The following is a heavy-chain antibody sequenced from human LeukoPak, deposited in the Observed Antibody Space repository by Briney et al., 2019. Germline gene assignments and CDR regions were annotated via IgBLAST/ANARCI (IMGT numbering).Heavy chain of an antibody. Sequence: PSETLSLTCTVSGGSISSGSYYWSWIRQPAGKGLEWIGRIYTSGSTSYNPSLKSRVTMSADTSKNQLSLKLSSVTAADTAVYYCARMNGFSNQLGDYWGQGTLVTVSS. D-gene: IGHD2-2*01. V-gene: IGHV4-61*02. CDR3: ARMNGFSNQLGDY. J-gene: IGHJ4*02. CDR1: GGSISSGSYY. CDR2: IYTSGST.